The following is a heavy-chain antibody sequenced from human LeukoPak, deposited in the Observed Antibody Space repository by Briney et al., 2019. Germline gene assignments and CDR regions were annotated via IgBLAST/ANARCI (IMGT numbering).Heavy chain of an antibody. CDR3: ARDGVLRFLEWFDYYFDY. J-gene: IGHJ4*02. D-gene: IGHD3-3*01. Sequence: GGSLRLSCAASGFTFSSYAMSWVRQAPGKGLEWVSAISGSGGSTYYADSVKGRFTISRDNSKNTLYLQTNSLRAEDTAEYYCARDGVLRFLEWFDYYFDYWGQGTLVTVSS. V-gene: IGHV3-23*01. CDR2: ISGSGGST. CDR1: GFTFSSYA.